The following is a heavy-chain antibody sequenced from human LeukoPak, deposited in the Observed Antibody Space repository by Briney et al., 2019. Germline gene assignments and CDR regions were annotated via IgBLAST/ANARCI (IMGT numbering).Heavy chain of an antibody. D-gene: IGHD2-21*02. CDR3: AREESGGDSPGAFDI. CDR2: INPNSGGT. V-gene: IGHV1-2*02. J-gene: IGHJ3*02. Sequence: GASVKVSCKASGYTFTGYYMHWVRQAPGQGLEWMGWINPNSGGTNYAQKFQGRVTMTRDTSISTAYVELSRLRSDDTAVYYCAREESGGDSPGAFDIWGQGTMVTVSS. CDR1: GYTFTGYY.